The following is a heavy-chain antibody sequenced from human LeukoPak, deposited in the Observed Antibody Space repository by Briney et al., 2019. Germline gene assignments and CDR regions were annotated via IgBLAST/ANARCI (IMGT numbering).Heavy chain of an antibody. J-gene: IGHJ3*01. Sequence: PRGSLRLSCVASGFSFSNYALTWVRQAPGKGPEWVSSIRVGGDCSHYSDSVKGRVPIARDNSKNSLYLQMNSLRTDYTAVYYCAKVMGDNTWDMVFDVWGQGTLVTVSS. V-gene: IGHV3-23*01. CDR2: IRVGGDCS. CDR1: GFSFSNYA. CDR3: AKVMGDNTWDMVFDV. D-gene: IGHD1-14*01.